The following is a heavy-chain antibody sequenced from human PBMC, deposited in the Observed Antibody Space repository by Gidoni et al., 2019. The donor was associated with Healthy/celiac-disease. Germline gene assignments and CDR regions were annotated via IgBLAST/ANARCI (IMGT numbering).Heavy chain of an antibody. CDR1: GFTFGSYW. CDR2: IKQDGSEK. D-gene: IGHD6-19*01. J-gene: IGHJ6*02. V-gene: IGHV3-7*04. Sequence: EWQLVESGGGLVQPGGSRRLSGAASGFTFGSYWMSWVRQAPGKGLGWVANIKQDGSEKYYVDAVKGRFTISRDNAKNSLYLQMNSLRAEDTAVYYCARDSGEAVAGRYYYYGMDVWGQGTTVTVSS. CDR3: ARDSGEAVAGRYYYYGMDV.